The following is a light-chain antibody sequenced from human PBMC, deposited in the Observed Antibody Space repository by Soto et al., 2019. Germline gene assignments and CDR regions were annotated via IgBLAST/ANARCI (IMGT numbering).Light chain of an antibody. Sequence: EIVMTQSPATLSVSPGEGAALSCRASQSVSSNLAWYQQKPGQAPRLLVHGASTRATGFPARFRGSGSGTEFTLTISSLQSEDFAVYYCQQYSNWPPITFGQGTRLEI. J-gene: IGKJ5*01. CDR1: QSVSSN. CDR3: QQYSNWPPIT. CDR2: GAS. V-gene: IGKV3-15*01.